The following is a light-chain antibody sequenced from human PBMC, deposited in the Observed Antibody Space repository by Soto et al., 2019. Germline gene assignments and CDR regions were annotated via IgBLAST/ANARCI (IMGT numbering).Light chain of an antibody. Sequence: QLVLTQPPSVSGAPGQRVTISCTGSSSNIGAGYDVHWYQQLPGTAPKLLIYGNSNRPSGVPDRFSGSKSGTSASLAITGLQAEDEADYYCQSYDSSLRAVVFGGGTELTVL. CDR3: QSYDSSLRAVV. V-gene: IGLV1-40*01. CDR2: GNS. CDR1: SSNIGAGYD. J-gene: IGLJ2*01.